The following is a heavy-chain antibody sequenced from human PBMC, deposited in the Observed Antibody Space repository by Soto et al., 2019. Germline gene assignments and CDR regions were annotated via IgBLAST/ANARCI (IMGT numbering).Heavy chain of an antibody. J-gene: IGHJ4*02. Sequence: SETLSLTCAVYGGSFSGYYLSWIRQPPGKGLEWIGEINHSGSTNYNPSLKSRVTISVDTSKNQFSLKLSPVTAADTAVYYCASFYDSSGYYLDYWGQGTLVTVSS. D-gene: IGHD3-22*01. CDR3: ASFYDSSGYYLDY. CDR1: GGSFSGYY. V-gene: IGHV4-34*01. CDR2: INHSGST.